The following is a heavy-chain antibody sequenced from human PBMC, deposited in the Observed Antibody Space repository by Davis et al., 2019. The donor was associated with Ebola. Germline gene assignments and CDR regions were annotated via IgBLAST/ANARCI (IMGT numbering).Heavy chain of an antibody. Sequence: GGSLRLSCQGSGYTFSTYWIGWVRQMPGKGLEWMGIIYPSDSDKRYGPSFQGQVTISADKSISTAYLQWSSLKASDTAIYYCARHVGGWRQLAGVDYWGQGTLVTVSS. CDR2: IYPSDSDK. CDR3: ARHVGGWRQLAGVDY. V-gene: IGHV5-51*01. CDR1: GYTFSTYW. J-gene: IGHJ4*02. D-gene: IGHD5-24*01.